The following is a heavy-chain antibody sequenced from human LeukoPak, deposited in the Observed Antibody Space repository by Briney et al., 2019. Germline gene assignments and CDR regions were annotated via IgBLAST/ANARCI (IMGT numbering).Heavy chain of an antibody. V-gene: IGHV4-59*01. D-gene: IGHD3-22*01. CDR2: ISYSGGP. CDR3: AREYYGSSGYYNDY. J-gene: IGHJ4*02. Sequence: SETLSLTCTVSGDSISSYHWSWIRQPPGKGLGWIGYISYSGGPNYNPSHKSRVTISVDTSKNQFSLKLTSVTAADTAVYYCAREYYGSSGYYNDYWGQGALVTVSS. CDR1: GDSISSYH.